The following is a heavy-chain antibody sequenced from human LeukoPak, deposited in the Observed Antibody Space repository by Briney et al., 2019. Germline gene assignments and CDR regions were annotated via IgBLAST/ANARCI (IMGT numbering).Heavy chain of an antibody. CDR1: GYTFTDSY. V-gene: IGHV1-2*02. J-gene: IGHJ4*02. D-gene: IGHD1-14*01. CDR3: APDHSSIL. Sequence: ASVKVSCKASGYTFTDSYMHWVRQAPGQGLEWMGWIDPNSGGTRYAQKFQGRVTMTRDTSISTANMELSRLTSGDTAVYYCAPDHSSILWGQGTLVTVS. CDR2: IDPNSGGT.